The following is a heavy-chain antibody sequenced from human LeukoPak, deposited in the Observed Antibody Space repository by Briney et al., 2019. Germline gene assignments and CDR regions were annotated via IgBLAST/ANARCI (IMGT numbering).Heavy chain of an antibody. CDR1: GFTVSSNS. CDR2: FYSGGST. CDR3: ARSITTAANAFDL. V-gene: IGHV3-66*01. J-gene: IGHJ3*01. Sequence: GGSLRLSCAASGFTVSSNSLSWVRQAPGKGLERVSVFYSGGSTYYADSVKGRFTISRDSSKNTLYLQMNSLRAEDTAVYYCARSITTAANAFDLWGQGTMVTVSS. D-gene: IGHD6-13*01.